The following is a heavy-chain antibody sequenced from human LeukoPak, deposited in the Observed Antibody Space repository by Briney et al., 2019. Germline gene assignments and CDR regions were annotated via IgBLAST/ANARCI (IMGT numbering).Heavy chain of an antibody. Sequence: SETLSLTCTVSGGSISSYYWSWSRQPPGKGLEWIGYIYTSGGTHYNPSLKSLVTISVDTSKNQCSLKLSSVTAAVTAVYYCARQDYDILTGYHYFDYWGQGTLVTVSS. J-gene: IGHJ4*02. D-gene: IGHD3-9*01. CDR2: IYTSGGT. CDR3: ARQDYDILTGYHYFDY. V-gene: IGHV4-4*09. CDR1: GGSISSYY.